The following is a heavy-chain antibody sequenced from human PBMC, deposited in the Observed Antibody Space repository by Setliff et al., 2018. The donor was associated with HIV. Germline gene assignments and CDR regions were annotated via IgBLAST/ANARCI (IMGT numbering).Heavy chain of an antibody. J-gene: IGHJ3*02. D-gene: IGHD7-27*01. V-gene: IGHV3-23*01. CDR2: VSGSGAAT. CDR3: ARDLTGTDAFDI. CDR1: GFTFSSYA. Sequence: GGSLRLSCTVSGFTFSSYAMTWVRQAPGKGLEWVSTVSGSGAATYYADSVKGRFTISRDSSRNTLYLQTNSLRAEDTAVYYCARDLTGTDAFDIWGQGTMVTVSS.